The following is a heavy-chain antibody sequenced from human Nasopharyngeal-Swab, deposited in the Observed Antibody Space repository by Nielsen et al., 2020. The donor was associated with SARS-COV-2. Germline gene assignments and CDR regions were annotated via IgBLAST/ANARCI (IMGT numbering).Heavy chain of an antibody. CDR3: AKEAGYYDILTGYYLSLGYGMDV. V-gene: IGHV3-30*18. J-gene: IGHJ6*02. CDR1: GFTFSSYG. D-gene: IGHD3-9*01. CDR2: MSYDGSNK. Sequence: GGSLRLSCAASGFTFSSYGMHWVRQAPGTGLEWVAVMSYDGSNKYYADSAKGRFTISRDNSKNTLYLQMNSLRAEDTAVYYCAKEAGYYDILTGYYLSLGYGMDVWGQGTTVTVSS.